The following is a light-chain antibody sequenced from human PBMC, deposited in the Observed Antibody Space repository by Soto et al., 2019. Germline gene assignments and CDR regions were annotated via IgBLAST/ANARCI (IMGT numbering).Light chain of an antibody. CDR3: HQYGPSLPVT. Sequence: EIVLTQSPGILSLSPGERATLSCRASLSVTDSHLGWYQQKPGQAPRLLIYSVSSRATGIPDRFSGRGSGTDFTLTISRLEPEDIAVYYCHQYGPSLPVTVGQGTRLEIK. CDR1: LSVTDSH. J-gene: IGKJ5*01. V-gene: IGKV3-20*01. CDR2: SVS.